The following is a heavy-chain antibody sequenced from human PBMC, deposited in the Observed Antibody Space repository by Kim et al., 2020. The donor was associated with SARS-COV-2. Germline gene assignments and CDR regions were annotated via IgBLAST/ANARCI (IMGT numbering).Heavy chain of an antibody. Sequence: YNPSLRGRGSISVDTSRNQFSLKVMFVTAADTAVYFCVRRRGVVVGPFDYWGQGTLVTVSS. CDR3: VRRRGVVVGPFDY. D-gene: IGHD2-21*01. J-gene: IGHJ4*02. V-gene: IGHV4-39*01.